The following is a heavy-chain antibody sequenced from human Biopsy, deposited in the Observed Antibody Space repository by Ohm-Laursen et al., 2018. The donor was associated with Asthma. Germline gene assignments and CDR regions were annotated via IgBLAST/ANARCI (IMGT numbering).Heavy chain of an antibody. CDR3: AKRRGYSGHDNDY. CDR2: ISYDGNHK. Sequence: SLRLSCSASGFMFRSFGMHWVRQAPGKGLEWVAVISYDGNHKFYEDSVKGRFTISRDNSKNTLYMQMNSLRTEDTAVYYCAKRRGYSGHDNDYWGQGTLVIVSS. D-gene: IGHD5-12*01. J-gene: IGHJ4*02. V-gene: IGHV3-30*18. CDR1: GFMFRSFG.